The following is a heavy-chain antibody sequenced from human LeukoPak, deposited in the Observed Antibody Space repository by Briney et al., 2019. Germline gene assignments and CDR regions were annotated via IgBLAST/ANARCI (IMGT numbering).Heavy chain of an antibody. D-gene: IGHD6-13*01. CDR2: IYHSGST. V-gene: IGHV4-59*08. Sequence: TSETLSLTCAVSGGSMSNYYWSWTRQPPGKGLEWIGYIYHSGSTNYNPSLKSRATISVDTSKSQFSLKLSSVTAADTAIYYCARGYSSSWYYFDYWGQGTLVTVSS. J-gene: IGHJ4*02. CDR3: ARGYSSSWYYFDY. CDR1: GGSMSNYY.